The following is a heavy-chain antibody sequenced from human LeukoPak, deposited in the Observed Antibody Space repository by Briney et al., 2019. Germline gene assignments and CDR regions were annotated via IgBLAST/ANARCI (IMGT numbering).Heavy chain of an antibody. CDR3: ARDPDSSGYYAYYFDY. D-gene: IGHD3-22*01. Sequence: GRSLRLSRAASGFTFSSYAMHWVCQAPGKGLEWVAVISYDGRNKYYADSVKGRFTISRDNSKNTLYLQMNSLRAEDTAVYYCARDPDSSGYYAYYFDYWGQGTLVTVSS. CDR2: ISYDGRNK. J-gene: IGHJ4*02. CDR1: GFTFSSYA. V-gene: IGHV3-30*04.